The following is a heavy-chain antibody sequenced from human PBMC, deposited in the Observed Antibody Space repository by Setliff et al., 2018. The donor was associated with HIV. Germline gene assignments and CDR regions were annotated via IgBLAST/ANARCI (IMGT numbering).Heavy chain of an antibody. V-gene: IGHV3-23*01. CDR1: GFAFSTFD. Sequence: LRLSCAAFGFAFSTFDMNWVRQTPGKGLEWVAAVSPGSGTTYYADSVKGRFTVSRDDSKNTLFLQMNSLGAEDTAIYYCAKPTPGLYPRSFDLWGQGTMVTVS. CDR3: AKPTPGLYPRSFDL. CDR2: VSPGSGTT. J-gene: IGHJ3*01.